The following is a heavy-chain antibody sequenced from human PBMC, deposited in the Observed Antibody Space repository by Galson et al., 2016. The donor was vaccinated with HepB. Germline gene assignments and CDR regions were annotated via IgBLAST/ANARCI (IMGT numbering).Heavy chain of an antibody. D-gene: IGHD3-22*01. CDR3: ARASNYDSNGYLRY. CDR2: ISSSGSTI. Sequence: SLRLSCAASGFIFSSYEMNWVRQAPGKGLEWVSYISSSGSTIYYADSVKGRFTISRDNAKNPLYLQMNSLRAEDTAVYYCARASNYDSNGYLRYWGQGTLVTVSS. J-gene: IGHJ4*02. CDR1: GFIFSSYE. V-gene: IGHV3-48*03.